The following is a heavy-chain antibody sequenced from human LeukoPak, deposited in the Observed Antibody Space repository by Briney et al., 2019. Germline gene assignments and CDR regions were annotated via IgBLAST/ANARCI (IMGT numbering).Heavy chain of an antibody. Sequence: GGSLRLSCAASGFTFSSYEMNWVRQAPGKGLEWVSYISSSGSTIYYADSVKGRFTISRDNSKNTLYLQMNSLRAEDTAVYYCAKGSASLYYYYYYMDVWGKGTTVTVSS. CDR2: ISSSGSTI. V-gene: IGHV3-48*03. J-gene: IGHJ6*03. CDR1: GFTFSSYE. D-gene: IGHD2-2*01. CDR3: AKGSASLYYYYYYMDV.